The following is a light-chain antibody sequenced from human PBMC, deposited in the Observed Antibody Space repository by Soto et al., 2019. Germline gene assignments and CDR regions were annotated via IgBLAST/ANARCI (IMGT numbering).Light chain of an antibody. CDR1: QSVLYSSNNKNY. Sequence: DIVMTQSPDSLAVSLGERATINCKSSQSVLYSSNNKNYLAWYQQKPGQPPKLLIYWASTRESGVPDRFSGSGSGTDFTLTISSLQPEDFATYFCQQYDSLPPTFGGGTKVDIK. CDR3: QQYDSLPPT. V-gene: IGKV4-1*01. CDR2: WAS. J-gene: IGKJ4*01.